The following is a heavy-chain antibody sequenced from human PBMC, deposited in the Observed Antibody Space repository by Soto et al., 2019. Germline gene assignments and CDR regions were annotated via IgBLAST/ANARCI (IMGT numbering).Heavy chain of an antibody. V-gene: IGHV1-2*04. CDR1: GYTFTNYG. Sequence: SGRGCCGASGYTFTNYGIHWVRQSPRKRREWMGWISPYNGGTNYAQKFQGWVTMTRDTSISTAYMELSRLRSDDTAVYYCARGELFSPFYYYGMDVWGQGTTVTVSS. CDR3: ARGELFSPFYYYGMDV. CDR2: ISPYNGGT. J-gene: IGHJ6*02. D-gene: IGHD3-10*01.